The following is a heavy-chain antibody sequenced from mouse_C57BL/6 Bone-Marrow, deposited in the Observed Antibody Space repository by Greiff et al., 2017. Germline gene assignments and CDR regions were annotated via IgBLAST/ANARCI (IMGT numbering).Heavy chain of an antibody. CDR3: ARLWLRRGAMDY. D-gene: IGHD2-2*01. J-gene: IGHJ4*01. CDR2: ISNGGGST. V-gene: IGHV5-12*01. CDR1: GFTFSDYY. Sequence: EVKLVESGGGLVQPGGSLKLSCAASGFTFSDYYMYWVRQTPAKRLEWVAYISNGGGSTYYPDTVKGRFTISRDNAKNTLYLQMSRLKSEDTAMYYCARLWLRRGAMDYWGQGTSVTVSS.